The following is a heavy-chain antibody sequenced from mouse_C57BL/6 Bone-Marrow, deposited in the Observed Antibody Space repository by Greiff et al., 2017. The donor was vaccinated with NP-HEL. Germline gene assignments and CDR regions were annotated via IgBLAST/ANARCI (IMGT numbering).Heavy chain of an antibody. CDR1: GYSITSGYY. Sequence: EVQLQQSGPGLVKPSQSLSLTCSVTGYSITSGYYWNWIRQFPGNKLEWMGYISYDGSNNYNPSLKNRISITRDTSKNQFFLKLNSVTTEDTATYYCAHYYYGSRRYFDVWGTGTTVTVSS. J-gene: IGHJ1*03. V-gene: IGHV3-6*01. CDR3: AHYYYGSRRYFDV. D-gene: IGHD1-1*01. CDR2: ISYDGSN.